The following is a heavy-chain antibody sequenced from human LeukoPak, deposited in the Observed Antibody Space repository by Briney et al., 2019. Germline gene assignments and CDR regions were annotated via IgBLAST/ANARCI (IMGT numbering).Heavy chain of an antibody. D-gene: IGHD3-10*01. J-gene: IGHJ6*03. V-gene: IGHV1-8*01. CDR1: GYTFTSYD. Sequence: ASVKVSCKASGYTFTSYDINWVRQATGQGLEWMGWMNPNSGNTGYAQKFQGRVTMTRNTSISTAYMELSSLRSEDTAVYYCARLSYGSGSYYQYYYYYYMDVWGKGTTVTISS. CDR2: MNPNSGNT. CDR3: ARLSYGSGSYYQYYYYYYMDV.